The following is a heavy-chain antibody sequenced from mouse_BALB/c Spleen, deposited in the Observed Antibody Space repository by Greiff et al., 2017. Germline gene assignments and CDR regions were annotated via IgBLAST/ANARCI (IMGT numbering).Heavy chain of an antibody. CDR2: ISSGSSTI. J-gene: IGHJ2*01. CDR1: GFTFSSFG. V-gene: IGHV5-17*02. CDR3: AREGYYGSSYVDY. D-gene: IGHD1-1*01. Sequence: EVMLVESGGGLVQPGGSRKLSCAASGFTFSSFGMHWVRQAPEKGLEWVAYISSGSSTIYYADTVKGRFTISRDNPKNTLFLQMTSLRSEDTAMYYCAREGYYGSSYVDYWGQGTTLTGSS.